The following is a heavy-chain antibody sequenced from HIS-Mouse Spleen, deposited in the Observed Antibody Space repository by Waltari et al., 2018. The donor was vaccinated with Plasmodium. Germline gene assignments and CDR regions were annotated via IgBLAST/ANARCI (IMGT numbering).Heavy chain of an antibody. Sequence: QLQLQESGPGLVKPSETLSLTCTVSGGSISSSSYYWGWIRQPPGKGLEWIGSIDYSWSTYENPSLKSRVTISVDTSKNQFSLKLSSVTAADTAVYYCARRGGSYYYFDYWGQGTLVTVSS. CDR1: GGSISSSSYY. D-gene: IGHD1-26*01. CDR3: ARRGGSYYYFDY. CDR2: IDYSWST. J-gene: IGHJ4*02. V-gene: IGHV4-39*01.